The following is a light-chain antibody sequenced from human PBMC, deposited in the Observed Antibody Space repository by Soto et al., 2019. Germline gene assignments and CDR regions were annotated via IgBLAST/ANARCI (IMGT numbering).Light chain of an antibody. V-gene: IGKV3-20*01. Sequence: EIVLTQSPGTLSLSPGERATLSCRASQSVSSSYLAWYQQKPGQAPRLLIYGASSRATGIPDRFSGSGSGTDFTLTISRLEPEDFAVYYCQQYRRSPQVTFGQGTRPEIK. CDR1: QSVSSSY. J-gene: IGKJ5*01. CDR2: GAS. CDR3: QQYRRSPQVT.